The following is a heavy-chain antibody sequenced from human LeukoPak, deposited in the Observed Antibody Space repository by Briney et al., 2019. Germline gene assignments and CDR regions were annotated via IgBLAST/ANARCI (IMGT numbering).Heavy chain of an antibody. CDR2: IRSKTDGGTA. V-gene: IGHV3-15*01. J-gene: IGHJ4*02. D-gene: IGHD6-13*01. CDR3: TTDIKQLVLRDRFDY. CDR1: GFTFNNVW. Sequence: GGSLRLPCAASGFTFNNVWMSWVRQAPGKGLEWLGLIRSKTDGGTADYAAPVKGRFTISRDDSENTLYLQMNSLKTEDTATYFCTTDIKQLVLRDRFDYWGQGTLVTVSS.